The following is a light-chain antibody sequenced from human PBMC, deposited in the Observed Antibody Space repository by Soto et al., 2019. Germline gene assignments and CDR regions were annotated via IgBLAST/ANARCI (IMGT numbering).Light chain of an antibody. CDR1: SSDVGGYNY. CDR3: CSHAGNNPYV. J-gene: IGLJ1*01. Sequence: QSALTQPRSVSGSPGQSVTISCTGTSSDVGGYNYVSWYQQHPGKVPKVMIYDVSKRPSGVPDCFSGSKSGNAASLTICGLPADDEADYYCCSHAGNNPYVFGTGTKVTVL. CDR2: DVS. V-gene: IGLV2-11*01.